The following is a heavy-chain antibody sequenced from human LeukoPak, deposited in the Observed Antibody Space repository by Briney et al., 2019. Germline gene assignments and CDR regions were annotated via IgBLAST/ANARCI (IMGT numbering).Heavy chain of an antibody. CDR3: AGHVRIGQHLVRGYYDSSGLVDY. J-gene: IGHJ4*02. D-gene: IGHD3-22*01. CDR1: GYSFTSYW. V-gene: IGHV5-51*01. CDR2: IYPGDSDT. Sequence: GESLKISFKGSGYSFTSYWIGWVRQMPGKGLEWMGIIYPGDSDTRYSPSFQGQVTISADKSISTAYLQWSSLKASDTAMYYCAGHVRIGQHLVRGYYDSSGLVDYWGQGTLVTVSS.